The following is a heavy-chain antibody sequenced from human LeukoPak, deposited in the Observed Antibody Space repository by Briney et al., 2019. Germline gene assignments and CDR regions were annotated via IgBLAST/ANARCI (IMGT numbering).Heavy chain of an antibody. CDR1: GFTVSSNY. Sequence: GGSLRLSCAASGFTVSSNYMSWVRQAPGKGLEWVSVIYSGGSTYYADSVKGRFTISRDNSKSTLYIQMNSLRAEDTAVYYCARGFGRSIREDGENWGQGTLVTVSS. CDR3: ARGFGRSIREDGEN. V-gene: IGHV3-53*01. J-gene: IGHJ4*02. D-gene: IGHD4-17*01. CDR2: IYSGGST.